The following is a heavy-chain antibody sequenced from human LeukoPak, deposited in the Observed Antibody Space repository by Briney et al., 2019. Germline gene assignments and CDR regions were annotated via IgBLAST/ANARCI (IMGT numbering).Heavy chain of an antibody. Sequence: GGSLRLSCAASGFAFSSYAMSWVRQAPGKGLEWVSAISGSGGSTYYADSVKGRFTISRDNSKNTLYLQMNSLRAEDTAVYYCAKGTAYYYDSSGYQGYNWFDPWGQGTLVTVSS. CDR3: AKGTAYYYDSSGYQGYNWFDP. D-gene: IGHD3-22*01. J-gene: IGHJ5*02. CDR2: ISGSGGST. V-gene: IGHV3-23*01. CDR1: GFAFSSYA.